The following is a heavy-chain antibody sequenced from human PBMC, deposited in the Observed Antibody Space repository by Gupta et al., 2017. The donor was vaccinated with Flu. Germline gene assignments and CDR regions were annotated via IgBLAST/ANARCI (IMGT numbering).Heavy chain of an antibody. CDR3: ARERRHYYDSSGSMDY. V-gene: IGHV3-33*01. D-gene: IGHD3-22*01. J-gene: IGHJ4*02. CDR1: GFTFSSYG. CDR2: IWYDGSNK. Sequence: QVQLVESGGGVVQPGRSLRLSCAASGFTFSSYGMHWVRRAPGKGLEWVAVIWYDGSNKYYADSVKGRFTISRDNSKNTLYLQMNSLRAEDTAVYYCARERRHYYDSSGSMDYWGQGTLVTVSS.